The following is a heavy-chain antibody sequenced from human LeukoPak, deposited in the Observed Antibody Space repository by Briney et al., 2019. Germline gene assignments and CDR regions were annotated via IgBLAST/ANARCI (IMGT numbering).Heavy chain of an antibody. J-gene: IGHJ4*02. CDR2: MNPNSGNT. V-gene: IGHV1-8*01. Sequence: ASVKVSCKASGYTFTSYDINWVRRATGQGLEWMGWMNPNSGNTGYAQKFQGRVTMTRNTSISTAYMELSSLRSEDTAVYYCAREPPYHHRSGYYPYWGQGTLVTVSS. CDR1: GYTFTSYD. CDR3: AREPPYHHRSGYYPY. D-gene: IGHD3-22*01.